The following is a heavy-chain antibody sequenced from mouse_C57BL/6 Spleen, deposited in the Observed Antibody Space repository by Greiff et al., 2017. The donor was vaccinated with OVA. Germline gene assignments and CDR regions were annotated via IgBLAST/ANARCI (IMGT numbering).Heavy chain of an antibody. D-gene: IGHD2-5*01. J-gene: IGHJ4*01. V-gene: IGHV1-50*01. CDR1: GYTFTSYC. CDR2: IDPSDSYT. Sequence: QVQLQQPGAELVKPGASVKLSCKASGYTFTSYCMQWVKQRPGQGLEWIGEIDPSDSYTNYNQKFKGKATMTADTSSTTAYMQLSSLTSEDSAVYYSARRRNYNSNMDAMDYWGQGTSVTVSS. CDR3: ARRRNYNSNMDAMDY.